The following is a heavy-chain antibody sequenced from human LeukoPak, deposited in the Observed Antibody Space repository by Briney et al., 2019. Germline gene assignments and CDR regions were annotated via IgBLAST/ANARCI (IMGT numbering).Heavy chain of an antibody. CDR3: ARDKNDAFDI. V-gene: IGHV4-34*01. CDR1: GGSFSGYY. Sequence: SETLSLTCAVYGGSFSGYYWSWIRQPPGKGLEWIGEINHSGSTNYNPSLKSRVTISVDTSKNQFSLKLSSVTAADTAVYYCARDKNDAFDIWGQGTMVTVSS. CDR2: INHSGST. J-gene: IGHJ3*02.